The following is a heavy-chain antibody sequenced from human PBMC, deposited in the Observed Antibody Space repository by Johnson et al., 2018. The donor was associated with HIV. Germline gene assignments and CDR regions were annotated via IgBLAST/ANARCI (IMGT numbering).Heavy chain of an antibody. J-gene: IGHJ3*01. CDR2: ISGSGGST. CDR1: GFTFSSYA. CDR3: AKGGSSSWYVH. V-gene: IGHV3-23*04. Sequence: VQLVESGGGLVQPGGSLRLSCAASGFTFSSYAMTWVRQAPGKGLEWVSGISGSGGSTYYADSVKGRFTISRDNSKNTLYVQMNSLRAEDTAVYYCAKGGSSSWYVHWGQGTMVTVFS. D-gene: IGHD6-13*01.